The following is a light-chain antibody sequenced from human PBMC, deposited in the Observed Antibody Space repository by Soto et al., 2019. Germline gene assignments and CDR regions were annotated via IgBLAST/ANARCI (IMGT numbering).Light chain of an antibody. V-gene: IGLV2-8*01. J-gene: IGLJ2*01. CDR3: SSYAGSNNHVV. CDR1: SSDVGGYNY. CDR2: EVS. Sequence: QSALTQPPSASGSPGQSVTISCTGTSSDVGGYNYVSWYQQHPGKAPKLMIYEVSKRPSGVPDRFSGSKSGNTASPTVSGLQAEDEADYYCSSYAGSNNHVVFGGGTKLTVL.